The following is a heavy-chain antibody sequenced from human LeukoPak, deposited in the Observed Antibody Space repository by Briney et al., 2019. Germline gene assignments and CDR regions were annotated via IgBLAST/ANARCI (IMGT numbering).Heavy chain of an antibody. D-gene: IGHD6-19*01. CDR3: AKDGRYSSGWFDY. Sequence: PGGTLRLSCAASGFTFSSYWMHWVRQAPGKGLVWVSRINSDGSSTSYADSVKGRFTISRDNAKNTLYLQMNSLRAEDTAVYYCAKDGRYSSGWFDYWGQGTLVTVSS. V-gene: IGHV3-74*01. J-gene: IGHJ4*02. CDR1: GFTFSSYW. CDR2: INSDGSST.